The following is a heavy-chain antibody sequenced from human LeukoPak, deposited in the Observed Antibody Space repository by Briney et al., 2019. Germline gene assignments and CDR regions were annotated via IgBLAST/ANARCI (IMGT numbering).Heavy chain of an antibody. CDR3: ARDTYDFWSGTTTNWFDP. CDR2: ISSSSSYI. Sequence: GGSLRLSCAASGFTFSSYSMNWVRQAPGKGLEWVSSISSSSSYIYYADSVKGRFTISRDNAKNSLYLQMNSLRAEDTAVYYCARDTYDFWSGTTTNWFDPWGQGTLVTVSS. V-gene: IGHV3-21*01. CDR1: GFTFSSYS. J-gene: IGHJ5*02. D-gene: IGHD3-3*01.